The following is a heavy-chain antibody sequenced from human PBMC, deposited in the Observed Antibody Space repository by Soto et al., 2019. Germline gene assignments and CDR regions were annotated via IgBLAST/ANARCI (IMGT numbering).Heavy chain of an antibody. CDR1: GFTFSSYA. D-gene: IGHD4-17*01. CDR3: ARDPDGDYSFDY. CDR2: ISYDGSNK. Sequence: QAGGSLRLSCAAFGFTFSSYAMHWVRQAPGKGLEWVAVISYDGSNKYYADSVKGRFTISRDNSKNTLYLQMNSLRAEDTAVYYCARDPDGDYSFDYWGQGTLVTVSS. V-gene: IGHV3-30-3*01. J-gene: IGHJ4*02.